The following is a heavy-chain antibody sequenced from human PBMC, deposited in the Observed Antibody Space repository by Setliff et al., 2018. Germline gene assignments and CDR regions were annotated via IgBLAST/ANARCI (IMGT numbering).Heavy chain of an antibody. J-gene: IGHJ2*01. CDR1: GGSFSGYH. Sequence: SETLSLTCAVYGGSFSGYHWSWIRQAPGKGLEWIGSIYHSGSTYFNPSLKSRVTISVDTSKNQFSLKLNSVTAADTTVYYCARAVSRGAAPDYWYSDLWGRGTLVTVSS. D-gene: IGHD6-13*01. V-gene: IGHV4-34*01. CDR3: ARAVSRGAAPDYWYSDL. CDR2: IYHSGST.